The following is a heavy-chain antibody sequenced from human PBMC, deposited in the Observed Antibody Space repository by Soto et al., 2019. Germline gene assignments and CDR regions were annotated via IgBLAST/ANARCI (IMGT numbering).Heavy chain of an antibody. J-gene: IGHJ6*02. CDR1: GGTFGSYA. D-gene: IGHD2-2*01. V-gene: IGHV1-69*01. Sequence: QVQLVQSGAEVKKPGSSVKVSCKASGGTFGSYAISWVRQAPGQGLEWMGGIIPIPGTANYAQKFQVRVTIAADESPRPAYMELSSLRSEDTAVYYCARSQGSSTSLEIYYYYYYGMDVWGQGTTVTVSS. CDR2: IIPIPGTA. CDR3: ARSQGSSTSLEIYYYYYYGMDV.